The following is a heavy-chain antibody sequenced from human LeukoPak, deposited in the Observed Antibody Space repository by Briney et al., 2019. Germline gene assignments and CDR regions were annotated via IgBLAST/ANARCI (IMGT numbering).Heavy chain of an antibody. CDR1: GFTFSSYV. CDR3: ASFHISGSSYNGLHY. D-gene: IGHD3-10*01. J-gene: IGHJ4*02. Sequence: GGSLRLSCAASGFTFSSYVMSWVRQAPGKGLEWVSSISSSSSYIYYADSVKGRFTISRDNAKNSLYLQMNSLKASDTAMYYCASFHISGSSYNGLHYWGQGTLVTVSS. V-gene: IGHV3-21*04. CDR2: ISSSSSYI.